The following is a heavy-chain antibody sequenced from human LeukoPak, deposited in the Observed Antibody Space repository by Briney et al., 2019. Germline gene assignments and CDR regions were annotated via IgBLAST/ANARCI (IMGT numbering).Heavy chain of an antibody. CDR1: GGSIRSYH. CDR3: ARHVPTRGYRGLAANWFDP. V-gene: IGHV4-59*01. Sequence: PSETLSLTCTLSGGSIRSYHWSSVRQPPGKGLEWIGYIYYSGDAHYNPSLTSRATISIDTSKNQFSLTLSSVTAADTAMYYCARHVPTRGYRGLAANWFDPWGQGTLVTVSS. J-gene: IGHJ5*02. D-gene: IGHD3-22*01. CDR2: IYYSGDA.